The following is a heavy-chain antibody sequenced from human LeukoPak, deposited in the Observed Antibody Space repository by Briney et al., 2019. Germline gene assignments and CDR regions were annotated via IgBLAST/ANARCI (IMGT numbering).Heavy chain of an antibody. CDR1: GGSISSYY. Sequence: SETLSLTCTVSGGSISSYYWSWIRQSAGKGLEWIGRIHTSGSTNYNPSLKSRVTISVDTSKNQFSLKLSSVTAADTAVYYCARVAPYSSGWYGNNRDYYYYYMDVWGKGTTVTVSS. D-gene: IGHD6-19*01. V-gene: IGHV4-4*07. CDR2: IHTSGST. CDR3: ARVAPYSSGWYGNNRDYYYYYMDV. J-gene: IGHJ6*03.